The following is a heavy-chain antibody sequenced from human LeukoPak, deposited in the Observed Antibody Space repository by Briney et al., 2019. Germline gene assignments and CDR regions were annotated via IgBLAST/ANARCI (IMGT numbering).Heavy chain of an antibody. D-gene: IGHD6-13*01. J-gene: IGHJ4*02. CDR1: GGSISSSNW. V-gene: IGHV4-4*02. Sequence: SEALSLTCAVSGGSISSSNWWSGVRQPPGKGLEWIGEIYHSGSTNYNPSLKGRVTISVDKSKNQFSLKLSSVTAADTAVYYCVCRAASYYFDYWGQGTLVTVSS. CDR3: VCRAASYYFDY. CDR2: IYHSGST.